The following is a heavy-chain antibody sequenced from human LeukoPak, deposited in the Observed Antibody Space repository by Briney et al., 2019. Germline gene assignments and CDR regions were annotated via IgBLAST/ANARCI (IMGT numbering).Heavy chain of an antibody. J-gene: IGHJ4*02. D-gene: IGHD3-9*01. V-gene: IGHV3-33*01. CDR2: IWYDGSNK. Sequence: GGSLRLSCAASGFTFSSYGVHWVRQAPGKGLEWVAVIWYDGSNKYYADSVKGRFTISRDNSKNTLYLQMNSLRAEDTAVYYCARVAARGLAYYDILTGYCPSDYWGQGTLVTVSS. CDR3: ARVAARGLAYYDILTGYCPSDY. CDR1: GFTFSSYG.